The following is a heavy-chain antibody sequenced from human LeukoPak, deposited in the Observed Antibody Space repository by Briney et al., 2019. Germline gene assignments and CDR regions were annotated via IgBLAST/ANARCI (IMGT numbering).Heavy chain of an antibody. J-gene: IGHJ6*02. CDR2: INYSGST. CDR1: GGSISRGGYY. Sequence: SQTLSLTCTVSGGSISRGGYYWSWIRQHPGKGLEWIGYINYSGSTYYNPSLKSRVTISVDTSQNQFSLKLSSVTAADTALYYCARDEAIFGAGYYYGMDVWGQGTTVTVSS. D-gene: IGHD3-3*01. V-gene: IGHV4-31*03. CDR3: ARDEAIFGAGYYYGMDV.